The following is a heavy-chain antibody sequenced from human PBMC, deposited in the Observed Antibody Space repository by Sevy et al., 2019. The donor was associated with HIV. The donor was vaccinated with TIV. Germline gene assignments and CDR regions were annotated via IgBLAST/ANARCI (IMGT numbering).Heavy chain of an antibody. CDR3: ATTKDYYDSSGYPFDY. Sequence: ASVKVSCKVSGYTLTELSMHWVRQAPGKGLEWMGSFDPEDGETIYAQNFQGRVTMTQDRSTDTAYMELSSLRSEDTAVYYCATTKDYYDSSGYPFDYWGQGTLVTVSS. CDR2: FDPEDGET. D-gene: IGHD3-22*01. CDR1: GYTLTELS. J-gene: IGHJ4*02. V-gene: IGHV1-24*01.